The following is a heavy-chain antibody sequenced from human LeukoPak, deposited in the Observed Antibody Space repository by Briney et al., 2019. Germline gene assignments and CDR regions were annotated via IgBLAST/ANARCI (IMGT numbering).Heavy chain of an antibody. CDR3: ATYGSGSGTFFDS. D-gene: IGHD3-10*01. V-gene: IGHV3-11*04. CDR2: ISHSGSTI. Sequence: GGSLRLSCAASGITFSNAWMSWVRQAPEKGLEWLSYISHSGSTIYYADSVKGRFTISRDNAKNSLYLQMNSLRAEDTALYYCATYGSGSGTFFDSWGQGTLVTVSS. J-gene: IGHJ4*01. CDR1: GITFSNAW.